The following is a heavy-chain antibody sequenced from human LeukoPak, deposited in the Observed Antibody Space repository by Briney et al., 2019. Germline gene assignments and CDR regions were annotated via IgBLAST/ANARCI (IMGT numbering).Heavy chain of an antibody. J-gene: IGHJ5*02. CDR3: ARVVLSGAYQIDL. CDR1: GFTFSNYN. Sequence: GGSLRLSCAASGFTFSNYNMNWVRQAPGKGLVWVSRINGDGSTTTYADSVKGRFTISRDNAQSTLYLQVNSLRVEDAAVYYCARVVLSGAYQIDLWGQGTLVTVSS. CDR2: INGDGSTT. V-gene: IGHV3-74*01. D-gene: IGHD2/OR15-2a*01.